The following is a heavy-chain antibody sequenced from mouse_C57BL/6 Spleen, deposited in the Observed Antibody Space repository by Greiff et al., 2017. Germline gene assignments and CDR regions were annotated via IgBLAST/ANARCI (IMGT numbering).Heavy chain of an antibody. CDR3: TGTFKSGVTDY. J-gene: IGHJ2*01. D-gene: IGHD2-12*01. CDR1: GFTFSNYW. CDR2: IRLKSDNYAT. V-gene: IGHV6-3*01. Sequence: EVKLEESGGGLVQPGGSMKLSCVASGFTFSNYWMNWVRQSPEKGLEWVAQIRLKSDNYATHYAESVKGRFTISRDDSKSSVYLQMSNLRAEDTGIYYCTGTFKSGVTDYWGQGTTLTVSS.